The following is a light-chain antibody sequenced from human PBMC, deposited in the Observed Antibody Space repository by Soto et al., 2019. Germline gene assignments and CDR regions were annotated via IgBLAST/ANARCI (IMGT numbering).Light chain of an antibody. V-gene: IGKV1-5*03. CDR3: QQNNRYPWT. J-gene: IGKJ1*01. CDR1: QNINNW. CDR2: KAS. Sequence: DIQMTQSPSTLPASVGDRVTITCRASQNINNWLAWYQQKPGKGPSLLIYKASNLESGVSSRFSGSGSGTEFTLTISSLQPDDIGTHYCQQNNRYPWTFGQGTKVEIK.